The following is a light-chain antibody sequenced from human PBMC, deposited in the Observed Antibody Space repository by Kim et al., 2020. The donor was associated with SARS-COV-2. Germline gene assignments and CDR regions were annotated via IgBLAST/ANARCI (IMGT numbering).Light chain of an antibody. J-gene: IGKJ4*01. Sequence: DIQMTHSPSSLSASVGDRVTITCRASQGISNFLAWYQQKPGEVPKLLIYRASTLQSGVPSRFSGSGSGTEFTLTIISLQPEDVATYYCQKYNSAPLTFGGGTKVDIK. CDR1: QGISNF. CDR3: QKYNSAPLT. V-gene: IGKV1-27*01. CDR2: RAS.